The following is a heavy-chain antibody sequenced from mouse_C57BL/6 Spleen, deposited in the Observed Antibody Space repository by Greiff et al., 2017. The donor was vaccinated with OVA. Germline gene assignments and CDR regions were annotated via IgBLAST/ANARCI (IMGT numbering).Heavy chain of an antibody. J-gene: IGHJ2*01. Sequence: QLQESGPELVKPGASVKISCKASGYSFTDYYMNWVKQRNGKSLEWIGVINPNYGTTSYNQKFKGKATLTVDTSSSTAYMQLNSLTSEDSAVYYCARGGDGHLDDWGQGTTLTVSS. CDR3: ARGGDGHLDD. D-gene: IGHD2-3*01. CDR1: GYSFTDYY. CDR2: INPNYGTT. V-gene: IGHV1-39*01.